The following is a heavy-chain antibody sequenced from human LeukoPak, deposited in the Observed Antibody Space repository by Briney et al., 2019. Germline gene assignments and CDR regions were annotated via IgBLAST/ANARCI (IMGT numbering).Heavy chain of an antibody. J-gene: IGHJ5*02. CDR1: GGSISSSSYY. V-gene: IGHV4-39*01. CDR2: IYYSGST. CDR3: ASVDSTVVTHMSTSNWFDP. Sequence: SETLSLTCTVSGGSISSSSYYWGWIRQPPGKGLEWIGSIYYSGSTYYNPSLKSRVTISVDTSKNQFSLKLSSVTAADTAVYYCASVDSTVVTHMSTSNWFDPWGQGTLVTVSS. D-gene: IGHD4-23*01.